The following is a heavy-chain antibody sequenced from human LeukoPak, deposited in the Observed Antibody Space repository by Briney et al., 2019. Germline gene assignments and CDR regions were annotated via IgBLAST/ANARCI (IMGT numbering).Heavy chain of an antibody. J-gene: IGHJ4*02. CDR1: GYTFTGYY. V-gene: IGHV1-2*02. D-gene: IGHD5-18*01. CDR2: INPNSGGT. CDR3: ARDQRAVDRTMSYY. Sequence: ASVKVSCKASGYTFTGYYMHWVRQAPGQGLEWMGWINPNSGGTNYAQKFQGRVTMTTDTSTSTAYMELRSLRSDDAAVYYCARDQRAVDRTMSYYWGQGTQVTVSS.